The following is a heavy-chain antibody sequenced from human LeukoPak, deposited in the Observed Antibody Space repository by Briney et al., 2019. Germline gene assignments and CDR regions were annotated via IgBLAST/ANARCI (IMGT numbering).Heavy chain of an antibody. D-gene: IGHD6-19*01. Sequence: GESLKISCKGSGCSFTSYWIGWVRQMPGKGLEWMGIIYPGDSDTRYSPSFQGQVTISADKSISTAYLQWSSLKASDTAMYYCARQGYSSGWYVIYYFDYWGQGTLVTVSS. CDR1: GCSFTSYW. CDR3: ARQGYSSGWYVIYYFDY. V-gene: IGHV5-51*01. CDR2: IYPGDSDT. J-gene: IGHJ4*02.